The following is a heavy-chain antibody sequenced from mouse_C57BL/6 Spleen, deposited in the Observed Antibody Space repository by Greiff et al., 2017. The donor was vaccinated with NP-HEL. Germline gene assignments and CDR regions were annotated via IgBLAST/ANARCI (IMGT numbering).Heavy chain of an antibody. Sequence: SGAELVKPGASVKISCKASGYAFSSYWMNWVKQRPGKGLEWIGQIYPGDGDTNYNGKFKGKATLTAAKSSSTAYMQLSSLTSEDSAVYFCARDYGSSYWYFDVWGTGTTVTVSS. D-gene: IGHD1-1*01. CDR2: IYPGDGDT. CDR3: ARDYGSSYWYFDV. J-gene: IGHJ1*03. V-gene: IGHV1-80*01. CDR1: GYAFSSYW.